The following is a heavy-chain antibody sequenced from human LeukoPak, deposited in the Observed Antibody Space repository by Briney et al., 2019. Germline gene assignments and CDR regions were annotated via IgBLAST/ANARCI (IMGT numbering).Heavy chain of an antibody. D-gene: IGHD6-13*01. CDR2: INPNNGGR. CDR3: ARDWSGGAAAVYY. J-gene: IGHJ4*02. V-gene: IGHV1-2*02. CDR1: GYMFTGYY. Sequence: GASVKVSCKASGYMFTGYYVHWCRQAPGLQRECMGWINPNNGGRIYAETFQGRVTMTRYTSINTAYMELSRLRSDDTAVYYCARDWSGGAAAVYYWGQGTLVTVSS.